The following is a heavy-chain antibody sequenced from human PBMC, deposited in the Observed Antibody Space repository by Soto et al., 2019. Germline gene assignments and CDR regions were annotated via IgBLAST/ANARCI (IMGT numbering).Heavy chain of an antibody. CDR2: FDPEDGET. J-gene: IGHJ6*02. Sequence: GASVKVSCKVSGYTLTELSMHWVRQAPGKGLEWMGGFDPEDGETIYAQKFQGRVTMTRNTSISTAYMELSSLRSEDTAVYYCASIKTSRDGYNWLMWDYYYGMDVWGQGTTVTVSS. CDR1: GYTLTELS. V-gene: IGHV1-24*01. D-gene: IGHD5-12*01. CDR3: ASIKTSRDGYNWLMWDYYYGMDV.